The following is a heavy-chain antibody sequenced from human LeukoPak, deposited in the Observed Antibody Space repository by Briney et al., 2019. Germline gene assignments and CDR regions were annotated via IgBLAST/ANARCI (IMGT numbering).Heavy chain of an antibody. J-gene: IGHJ4*02. CDR2: ILPVSNTA. CDR1: GYTFTGYY. V-gene: IGHV1-69*06. CDR3: ASWFLGSGSRLVDY. D-gene: IGHD3-22*01. Sequence: SVKVSCKASGYTFTGYYMHWVRQAPGQGLEWMGGILPVSNTANNAQNFQGRVTFTADTSTGTAYMELSSLRSEDTAVYYCASWFLGSGSRLVDYWGQGTLVTVSS.